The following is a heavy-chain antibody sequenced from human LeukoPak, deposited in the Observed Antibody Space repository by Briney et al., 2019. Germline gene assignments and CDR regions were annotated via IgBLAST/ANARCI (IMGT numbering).Heavy chain of an antibody. J-gene: IGHJ4*02. Sequence: GASVKVSCKASGYTFTGYYMHWVRQTPGQGLEWMGRINPNSGGTNYAQKFQGRVTMTRDTSISTAYMELSSLRSEDTAVYYCARRCSGGSCYFDYWGQGTLVTVSS. D-gene: IGHD2-15*01. CDR1: GYTFTGYY. V-gene: IGHV1-2*06. CDR3: ARRCSGGSCYFDY. CDR2: INPNSGGT.